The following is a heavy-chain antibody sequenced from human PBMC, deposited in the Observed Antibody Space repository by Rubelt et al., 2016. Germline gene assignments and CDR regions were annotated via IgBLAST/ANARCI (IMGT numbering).Heavy chain of an antibody. Sequence: QLQLQETGPGLVKPSETLSLTCSVSGGSISSGNYYWGWIRQPPGKGLEWIGSIYYSGSTYYNPSLKSRVTLSLDTSKNHFALNRSSVTAADTAVYYCARASRSRGQGGFDYWGQGTLVTVSS. CDR3: ARASRSRGQGGFDY. J-gene: IGHJ4*02. D-gene: IGHD3-10*01. CDR2: IYYSGST. V-gene: IGHV4-39*07. CDR1: GGSISSGNYY.